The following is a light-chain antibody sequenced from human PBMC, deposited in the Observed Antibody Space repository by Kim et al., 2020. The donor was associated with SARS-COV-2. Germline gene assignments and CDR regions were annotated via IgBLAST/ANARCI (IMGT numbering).Light chain of an antibody. CDR3: QQSYSSPRT. J-gene: IGKJ1*01. CDR2: AAS. CDR1: QSISSY. V-gene: IGKV1-39*01. Sequence: DIQMTQSPSSLSASVGDGVTITCRASQSISSYLSWYHQKPGKAPKLLIYAASSLQSGVPSRFSGSGSGTDFTLTISSLQPEDFATYYCQQSYSSPRTFGQGTKVDIK.